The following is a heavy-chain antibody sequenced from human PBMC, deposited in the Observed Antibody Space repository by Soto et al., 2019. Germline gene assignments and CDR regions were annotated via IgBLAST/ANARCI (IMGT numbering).Heavy chain of an antibody. CDR3: ARSLGKANYGMDV. CDR1: GYSFTSYW. Sequence: GESLKISCQGSGYSFTSYWISWVRQMPGKGLEWMGRIDPSDSYISYSPSFQGHVTISIDKSNTTAYLQWSTLKASDTAVYFCARSLGKANYGMDVWGQGTTVTVSS. CDR2: IDPSDSYI. V-gene: IGHV5-10-1*01. J-gene: IGHJ6*02. D-gene: IGHD1-26*01.